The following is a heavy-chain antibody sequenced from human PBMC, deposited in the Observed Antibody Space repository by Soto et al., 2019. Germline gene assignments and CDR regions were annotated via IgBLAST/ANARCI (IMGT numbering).Heavy chain of an antibody. CDR1: GGTFSSYA. D-gene: IGHD6-19*01. CDR3: ARDRRWLAVPYYYYGMDV. CDR2: IIPIFGTA. J-gene: IGHJ6*02. V-gene: IGHV1-69*13. Sequence: ASVKVSCKASGGTFSSYAISWVRQAPGQGLEWMGGIIPIFGTANYAQKFQGRVTITADESTSTAYMELSSLRSEDTAVYYCARDRRWLAVPYYYYGMDVWGQGTTVTVSS.